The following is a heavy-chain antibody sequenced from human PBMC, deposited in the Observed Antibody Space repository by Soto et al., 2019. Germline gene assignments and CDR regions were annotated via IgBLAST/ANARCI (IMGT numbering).Heavy chain of an antibody. Sequence: QVQLQESGPGLVKPSQTLSLTCTVSGGSISSDNYYWSWIRQHPGKGLEWIGYIYYSGSTYYNPSLQSRVTLSVDTSKNQFSLKLSSVTAADTAVYYCARWWSGSRQGFDPWGQGTLVTVSS. V-gene: IGHV4-31*03. CDR1: GGSISSDNYY. D-gene: IGHD3-3*01. CDR3: ARWWSGSRQGFDP. CDR2: IYYSGST. J-gene: IGHJ5*02.